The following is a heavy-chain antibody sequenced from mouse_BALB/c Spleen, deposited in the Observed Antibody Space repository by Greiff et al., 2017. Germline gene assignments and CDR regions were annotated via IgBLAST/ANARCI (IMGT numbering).Heavy chain of an antibody. CDR3: ARIGYGIYAMDY. V-gene: IGHV1-55*01. D-gene: IGHD2-14*01. CDR2: IYPGSGST. CDR1: GYNFTSYW. Sequence: QVQLQQPGAELVKPGTSVKLSCKASGYNFTSYWINWVKLRPGQGLEWIGDIYPGSGSTNYNEKFKSKATLTVDTSSSTAYMQLSSLASEDSALYYCARIGYGIYAMDYWGQGTSVTVSS. J-gene: IGHJ4*01.